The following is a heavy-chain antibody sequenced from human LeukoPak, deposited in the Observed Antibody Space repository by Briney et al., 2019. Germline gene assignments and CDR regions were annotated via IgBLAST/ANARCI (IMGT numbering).Heavy chain of an antibody. J-gene: IGHJ4*01. V-gene: IGHV4-4*07. CDR2: IYTSGST. D-gene: IGHD6-25*01. CDR3: AKSGGYGLIDY. CDR1: GGSINNYY. Sequence: SETLSLTCTVSGGSINNYYWSWIRQPAGKGLEWIGRIYTSGSTNYTPSLKSRVTISIDTSKNQVSLKMSSVTAADTAVYYCAKSGGYGLIDYWGQGTLVTVSP.